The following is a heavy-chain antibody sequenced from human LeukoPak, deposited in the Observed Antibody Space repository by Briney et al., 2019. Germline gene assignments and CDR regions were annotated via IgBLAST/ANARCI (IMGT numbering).Heavy chain of an antibody. D-gene: IGHD2-2*01. CDR2: ISAYNGNT. CDR3: AISTLFSAAMNFDY. J-gene: IGHJ4*02. Sequence: ASVKVSCKASGYTFTNYGISWVRQAPGQGLESMGWISAYNGNTNYAQKLQGRVTMTKDTSTSTAYMELRSLRSGDTAVYFCAISTLFSAAMNFDYWGQGTLVTVSS. V-gene: IGHV1-18*04. CDR1: GYTFTNYG.